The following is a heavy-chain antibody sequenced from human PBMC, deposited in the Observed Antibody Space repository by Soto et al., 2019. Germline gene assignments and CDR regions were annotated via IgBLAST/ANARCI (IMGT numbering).Heavy chain of an antibody. CDR1: GGSISSYY. CDR3: ERDEYSSGWPGGYYYGMDV. Sequence: ESLCRTGAVSGGSISSYYWSWIRQPPGKGLEWIGYIYYSGSTNYNPSLKSRVTISVDTSKNQFSLKLSSVTAADTAVYYCERDEYSSGWPGGYYYGMDVWGQGTKVTVSS. D-gene: IGHD6-19*01. V-gene: IGHV4-59*01. CDR2: IYYSGST. J-gene: IGHJ6*02.